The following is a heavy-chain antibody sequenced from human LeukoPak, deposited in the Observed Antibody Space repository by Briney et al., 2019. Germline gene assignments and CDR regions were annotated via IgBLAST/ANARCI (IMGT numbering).Heavy chain of an antibody. CDR3: ARDGGDYEANWFDP. V-gene: IGHV3-21*01. CDR1: GFTFSSYS. J-gene: IGHJ5*02. Sequence: GGSLRLPCAASGFTFSSYSMNWVRQAPGKGLEWVSSISSSSSYIYYADSVKGRFTISRDNAKNSLYLQMNSLRAEDTAVYYCARDGGDYEANWFDPWGQGTLVTVSS. D-gene: IGHD4-17*01. CDR2: ISSSSSYI.